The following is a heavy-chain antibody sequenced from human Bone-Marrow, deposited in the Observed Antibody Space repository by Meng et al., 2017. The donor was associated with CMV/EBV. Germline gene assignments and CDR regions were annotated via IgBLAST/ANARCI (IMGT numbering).Heavy chain of an antibody. J-gene: IGHJ5*02. Sequence: ASVKVSCKASGYTFTGYYMHWVRQAPGQGLEWMGWINPNSGGTNYAQKFQGRVTMTRDTSISTAYMELSRLRSEDTAVYYCARDHAPESSSPPGVNWFDPWGQGTLVTVSS. CDR2: INPNSGGT. CDR3: ARDHAPESSSPPGVNWFDP. CDR1: GYTFTGYY. D-gene: IGHD2-2*01. V-gene: IGHV1-2*02.